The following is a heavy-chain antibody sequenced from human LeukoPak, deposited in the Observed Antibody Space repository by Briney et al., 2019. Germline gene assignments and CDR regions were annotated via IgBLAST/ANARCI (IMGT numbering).Heavy chain of an antibody. J-gene: IGHJ4*02. CDR1: GYTFTSYY. Sequence: ASVTVSCTASGYTFTSYYMHWVRQAPGQGLEWMGIINPSGGSTSYAQKFQGRVTMTRDTSTSTVYMELSSLRSEDTAVYYCARSSSWYWLDYWGQGTLVTVSS. V-gene: IGHV1-46*01. CDR3: ARSSSWYWLDY. D-gene: IGHD6-13*01. CDR2: INPSGGST.